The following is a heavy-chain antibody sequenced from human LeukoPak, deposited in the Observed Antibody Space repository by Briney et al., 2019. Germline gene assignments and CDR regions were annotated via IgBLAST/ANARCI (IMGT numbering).Heavy chain of an antibody. V-gene: IGHV3-30-3*01. CDR3: ARARGSSGYYSGPDY. CDR1: GFTFSSYA. CDR2: ISYDGSNK. D-gene: IGHD3-22*01. J-gene: IGHJ4*02. Sequence: GGSLRLSCAASGFTFSSYAMHWVRQAPGKGLEWVAVISYDGSNKYYADSVKGRFTISRDNSKNTLYLQMNSLRAEDTAVYYCARARGSSGYYSGPDYWGQGTLVTVSS.